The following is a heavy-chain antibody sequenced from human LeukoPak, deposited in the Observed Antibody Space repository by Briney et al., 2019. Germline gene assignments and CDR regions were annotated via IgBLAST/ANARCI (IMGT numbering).Heavy chain of an antibody. V-gene: IGHV1-2*02. CDR1: GYTFTGYY. J-gene: IGHJ6*02. D-gene: IGHD5-12*01. CDR3: ARGGYPRSLYYYYGMDV. CDR2: INPNSGGT. Sequence: ASVKVSCKASGYTFTGYYMHWVRQAPGQGLEWMGWINPNSGGTKYAQKFQGRVTMTRDTSISTAYMELSRLRSDDTAVYYCARGGYPRSLYYYYGMDVWGQGTTVTVSS.